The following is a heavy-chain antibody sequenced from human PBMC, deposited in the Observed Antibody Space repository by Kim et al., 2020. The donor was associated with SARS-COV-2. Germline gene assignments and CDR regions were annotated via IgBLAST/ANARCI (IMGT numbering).Heavy chain of an antibody. Sequence: SVKVSCKASGGTFSSYAISWVRQAPGQGLEWMGGIIPIFGTANYAQKFQGRVTITADESTSTAYMELSSLRSEDTAVYYCARLGLNIVATIRNHYFDYWGQGTLVTVSS. CDR3: ARLGLNIVATIRNHYFDY. V-gene: IGHV1-69*13. CDR1: GGTFSSYA. D-gene: IGHD5-12*01. CDR2: IIPIFGTA. J-gene: IGHJ4*02.